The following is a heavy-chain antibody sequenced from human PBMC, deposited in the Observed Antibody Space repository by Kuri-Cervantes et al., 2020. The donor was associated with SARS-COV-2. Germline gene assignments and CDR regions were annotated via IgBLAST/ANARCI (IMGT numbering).Heavy chain of an antibody. D-gene: IGHD3-10*01. CDR1: GGSISSGGYS. CDR2: IYHSGST. V-gene: IGHV4-30-2*01. Sequence: SQTLSLTCAVSGGSISSGGYSWSWIRQPPGKGLEWIGYIYHSGSTYYNPSLKSRVTISVDRSKNQFSLKLSSVTAADTAVYYCARVSGLTRCRYCVDYWGQGTLVTVSS. CDR3: ARVSGLTRCRYCVDY. J-gene: IGHJ4*02.